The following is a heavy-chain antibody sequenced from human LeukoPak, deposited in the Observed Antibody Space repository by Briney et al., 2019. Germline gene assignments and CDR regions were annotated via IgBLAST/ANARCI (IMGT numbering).Heavy chain of an antibody. D-gene: IGHD5-18*01. J-gene: IGHJ4*02. CDR3: ARAGVYSYGHEDY. V-gene: IGHV4-59*01. CDR1: GGSISSYY. CDR2: IYYTGST. Sequence: PSETLSLTCTVSGGSISSYYRSWIRQPPGKGLEWIGYIYYTGSTNYNPSLKSRVTISVDMSKNQFSLKLSSVTAADTAVYYCARAGVYSYGHEDYWGQGTLVTVSS.